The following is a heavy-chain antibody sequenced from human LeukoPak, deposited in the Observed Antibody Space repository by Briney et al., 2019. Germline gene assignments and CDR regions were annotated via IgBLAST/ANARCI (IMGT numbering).Heavy chain of an antibody. V-gene: IGHV4-59*01. J-gene: IGHJ3*02. D-gene: IGHD2-21*02. CDR1: GGSISSYY. Sequence: SETLSLTCTVSGGSISSYYWSWIRQPPGKGLEWIGYIYYSGSTNYNPSLKSRVTISVDTSKDQFSLKLSSVTAADTAVYYCARNSGTVVTAGPYAFDIWGQGTMVTVSS. CDR3: ARNSGTVVTAGPYAFDI. CDR2: IYYSGST.